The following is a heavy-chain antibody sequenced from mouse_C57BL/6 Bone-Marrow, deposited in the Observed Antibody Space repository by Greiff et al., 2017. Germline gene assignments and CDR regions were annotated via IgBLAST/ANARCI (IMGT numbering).Heavy chain of an antibody. D-gene: IGHD4-1*01. J-gene: IGHJ2*01. V-gene: IGHV10-1*01. CDR3: VRHETGDY. CDR1: GFSFNTYA. Sequence: EVQLVESGGGLVQPKGSLKLSCAASGFSFNTYAMNWVRQAPGKGLEWVARIRSKSNNYATSYADSVKDRFTISRDDSESMLYLQMNNLKTEDTAMYYCVRHETGDYWGQGTTLTVSS. CDR2: IRSKSNNYAT.